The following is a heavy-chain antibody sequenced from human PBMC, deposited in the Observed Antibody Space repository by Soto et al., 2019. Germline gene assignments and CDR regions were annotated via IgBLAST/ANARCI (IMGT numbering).Heavy chain of an antibody. CDR3: AKDRGSGIAAAGTYNWFDP. V-gene: IGHV3-9*01. Sequence: GGSLRLSCAASGLSLDDYGMHWVRQAPGKGLEWVSGISWNSGSIGYADSVKGRFTISRDNAKDSLYLQMNSLRAEDTALYYCAKDRGSGIAAAGTYNWFDPWGQGTLVTVSS. CDR2: ISWNSGSI. CDR1: GLSLDDYG. D-gene: IGHD6-13*01. J-gene: IGHJ5*02.